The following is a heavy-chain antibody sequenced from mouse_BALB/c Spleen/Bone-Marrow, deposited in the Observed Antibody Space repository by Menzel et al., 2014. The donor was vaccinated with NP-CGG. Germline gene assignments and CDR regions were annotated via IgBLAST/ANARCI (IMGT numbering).Heavy chain of an antibody. Sequence: QVQVKQSGPGLVRPSPSLSITCTVSGFSLTSYGVHWVSQSPGKGLEWLGVIWRGGSTASNEAFMYRMSITKDNSKIQVFFKMTSLQADYSAIYYGAKIGTTTGAMDYWGQGTSVTVSS. CDR3: AKIGTTTGAMDY. CDR1: GFSLTSYG. D-gene: IGHD2-14*01. J-gene: IGHJ4*01. CDR2: IWRGGST. V-gene: IGHV2-5*01.